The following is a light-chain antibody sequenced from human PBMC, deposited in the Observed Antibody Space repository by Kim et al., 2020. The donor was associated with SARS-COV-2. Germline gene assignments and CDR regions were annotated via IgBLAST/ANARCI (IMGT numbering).Light chain of an antibody. Sequence: ELTQPPSVSGTPGQTVTISCSGSNSNIGSNNVNWYQQFPTTAPKLLMYRNNQRPSGVPARFSGSKSGTSASLAISGLQSEDEANYHCAAWDDSLNGVIFGGGTQLTVL. V-gene: IGLV1-44*01. CDR3: AAWDDSLNGVI. CDR1: NSNIGSNN. CDR2: RNN. J-gene: IGLJ2*01.